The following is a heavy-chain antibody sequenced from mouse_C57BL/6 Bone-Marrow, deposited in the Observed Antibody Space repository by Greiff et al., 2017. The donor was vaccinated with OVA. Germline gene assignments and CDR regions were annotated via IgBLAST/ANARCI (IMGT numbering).Heavy chain of an antibody. J-gene: IGHJ1*03. Sequence: VQRVESGAELMKPGASVKLSCKATGYTFTGYWIEWVKQRPGHGLEWIGEILPGSGSTNYHEKFKGKATFTADTSSNTAYMQLSSLTTEDSAIYYCAIYYGKFYWYFDVWGTGTTVTVSS. CDR1: GYTFTGYW. CDR3: AIYYGKFYWYFDV. CDR2: ILPGSGST. V-gene: IGHV1-9*01. D-gene: IGHD2-1*01.